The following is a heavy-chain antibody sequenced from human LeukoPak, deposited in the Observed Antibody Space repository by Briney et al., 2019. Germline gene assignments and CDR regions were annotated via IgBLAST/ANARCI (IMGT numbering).Heavy chain of an antibody. CDR1: GYTFTRYG. V-gene: IGHV1-2*02. CDR2: INPNSGGT. J-gene: IGHJ4*02. CDR3: ARDLGSGWYSGHRY. Sequence: ASVKVSCKASGYTFTRYGISWVRPAPGQGLEWMGWINPNSGGTNYAQKFQGRVTMTRDTSISTAYMELSRLRSDDTAVYYCARDLGSGWYSGHRYWGQGTLVTVSS. D-gene: IGHD6-19*01.